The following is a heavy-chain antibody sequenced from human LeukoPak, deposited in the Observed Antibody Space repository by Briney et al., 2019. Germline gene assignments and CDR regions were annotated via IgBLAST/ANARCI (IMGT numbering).Heavy chain of an antibody. CDR3: ARGRRIWGDYYDSSGYYLFGY. V-gene: IGHV4-59*01. Sequence: SETLSLTCTVSGGSISSYYWSWIRQPPGKGLEWIGYIYYSGSTNYNPSLKSRVTISVDTSKNQFSLKLSSVTAADTAVYYCARGRRIWGDYYDSSGYYLFGYWGQGTLVTVSS. CDR1: GGSISSYY. J-gene: IGHJ4*02. CDR2: IYYSGST. D-gene: IGHD3-22*01.